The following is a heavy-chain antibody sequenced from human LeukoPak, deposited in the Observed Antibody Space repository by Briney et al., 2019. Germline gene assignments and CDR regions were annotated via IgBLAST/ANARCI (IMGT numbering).Heavy chain of an antibody. D-gene: IGHD2-8*01. CDR3: ARHEWRSPFDY. J-gene: IGHJ4*02. CDR1: GGSITSSSYY. V-gene: IGHV4-39*01. CDR2: MYYSGGT. Sequence: PSETLSLTCTVSGGSITSSSYYWGWLRQPPGKGLEWIGSMYYSGGTYYNPSLKSRVAISADTSKNQFSLKLSSVTAADTAVYYCARHEWRSPFDYWGQGTLVTVSS.